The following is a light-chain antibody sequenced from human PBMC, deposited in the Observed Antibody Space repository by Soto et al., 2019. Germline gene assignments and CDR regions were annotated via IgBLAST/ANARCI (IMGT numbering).Light chain of an antibody. CDR3: QQFDSSRVDS. Sequence: EIVLTQSPVTLSLSPGERATLSCRPSQSVTSTYLAWYQQKPGQSPRLIIYGGSTRASGFPDRFSGGGSRTDFPLTIGRLEPEDSAVYYCHCQQFDSSRVDSFGQGTKLEI. J-gene: IGKJ2*03. V-gene: IGKV3-20*01. CDR1: QSVTSTY. CDR2: GGS.